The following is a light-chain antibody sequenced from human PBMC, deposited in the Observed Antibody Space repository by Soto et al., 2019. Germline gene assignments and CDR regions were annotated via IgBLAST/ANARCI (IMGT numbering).Light chain of an antibody. CDR1: SSDIGTYIY. J-gene: IGLJ2*01. CDR2: EVG. CDR3: SSYTSSNSVV. V-gene: IGLV2-14*01. Sequence: SALTQPASVSGSPGQSITISCTGTSSDIGTYIYVSWYLQHPGKAPKLLIYEVGNRPSGVSNRFSGSKSGNTASLTISGLQAEDEADYYCSSYTSSNSVVFGGGTKLTVL.